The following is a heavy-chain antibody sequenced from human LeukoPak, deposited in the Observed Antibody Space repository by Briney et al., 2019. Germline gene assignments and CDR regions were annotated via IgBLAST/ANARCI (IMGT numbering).Heavy chain of an antibody. CDR1: GFTFSSYW. CDR3: AREGSVLDFDY. V-gene: IGHV3-74*01. D-gene: IGHD6-19*01. CDR2: INSDGSTT. Sequence: GGSLRLSCAASGFTFSSYWMHWVRQAPGKGLVWVSRINSDGSTTNYADSVKGRLTISRDNAKNTLYLQMNSLRAEDTAVYYCAREGSVLDFDYWGQGTLVTVSS. J-gene: IGHJ4*02.